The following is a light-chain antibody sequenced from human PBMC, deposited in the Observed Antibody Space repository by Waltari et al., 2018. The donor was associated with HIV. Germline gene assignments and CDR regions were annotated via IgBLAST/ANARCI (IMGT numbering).Light chain of an antibody. CDR1: QSVLSTSKHKSH. CDR3: QQYYSAPWT. J-gene: IGKJ1*01. V-gene: IGKV4-1*01. CDR2: WAS. Sequence: DIVMTQSPDSLSVSLGERAAINCKSSQSVLSTSKHKSHLAWYQQKPGQPPKLLIYWASNRDSGVPDRFSGSASGTDFTLTISSLQAEDVAVYFCQQYYSAPWTFGQGTKVEIK.